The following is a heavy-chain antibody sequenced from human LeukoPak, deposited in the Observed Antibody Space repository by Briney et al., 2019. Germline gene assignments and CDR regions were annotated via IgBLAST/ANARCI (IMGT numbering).Heavy chain of an antibody. CDR1: GFTFSDYY. Sequence: PGGSLRLSCAASGFTFSDYYMSWIRQAPGKGLEWVSYISSSGSTIYYADSVKGRFTISRDNSKNTLYLQMNSLRAEDTAVYYCAKDTGYSYGTFDYWGQGTLVTVSS. D-gene: IGHD5-18*01. CDR2: ISSSGSTI. J-gene: IGHJ4*02. CDR3: AKDTGYSYGTFDY. V-gene: IGHV3-11*01.